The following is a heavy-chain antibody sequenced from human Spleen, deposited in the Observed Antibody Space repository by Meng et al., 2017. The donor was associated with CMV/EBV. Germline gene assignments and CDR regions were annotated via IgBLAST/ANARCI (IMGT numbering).Heavy chain of an antibody. J-gene: IGHJ4*02. CDR1: GFTFSDYY. CDR2: ISSSSSYT. V-gene: IGHV3-11*06. D-gene: IGHD2-2*01. Sequence: QGQLVEAGGGLVKPGGSLRLSCAASGFTFSDYYMSWIRQAPGKGLEWVSYISSSSSYTNYADSVKGRFTISRDNAKNTLYLQMNSLRAEDTAVYYCARGDSVPYFDYWGQGTLVTVSS. CDR3: ARGDSVPYFDY.